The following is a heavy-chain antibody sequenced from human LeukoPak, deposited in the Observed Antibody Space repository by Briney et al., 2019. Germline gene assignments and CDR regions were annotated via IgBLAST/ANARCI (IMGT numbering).Heavy chain of an antibody. V-gene: IGHV4-30-4*01. D-gene: IGHD4-17*01. CDR3: ASYYGDSSLVDY. J-gene: IGHJ4*02. CDR2: IYYSGST. Sequence: SETLSLTCTVSGGSISSGDYYWSWIRQPPGKGLEWIGYIYYSGSTYYNPSLKSRVTISVDTSKNQFSLKLSSVTAAVTAVYYCASYYGDSSLVDYWGQGTLVTVSS. CDR1: GGSISSGDYY.